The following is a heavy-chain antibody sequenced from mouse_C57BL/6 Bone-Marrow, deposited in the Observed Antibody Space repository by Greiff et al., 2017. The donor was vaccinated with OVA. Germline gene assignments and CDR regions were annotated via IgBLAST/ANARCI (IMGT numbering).Heavy chain of an antibody. J-gene: IGHJ3*01. CDR3: ARSLLPWIAY. Sequence: VQLQQSGAELARPGASVKLSCKASGYTFTSYGISWVKQRPGQGLEWIGKIYPRSGNTKYNEKFKGKATLTADKSSSTAYMELSSLTSDDTSVYFGARSLLPWIAYDGRGTLITVSA. CDR2: IYPRSGNT. CDR1: GYTFTSYG. V-gene: IGHV1-81*01.